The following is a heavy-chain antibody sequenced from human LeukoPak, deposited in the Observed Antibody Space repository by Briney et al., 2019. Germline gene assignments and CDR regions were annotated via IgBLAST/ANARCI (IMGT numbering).Heavy chain of an antibody. CDR1: GYTFTGYY. CDR2: INPNSGGT. Sequence: ASVKVSCKASGYTFTGYYMHWVRQAPGQGLEWMGRINPNSGGTNYAQKFQGRVTMTRDTSISTAYMELSRLRSDVTAVYYCARVSSGWSDFDYWGQGTLVTVSS. J-gene: IGHJ4*02. V-gene: IGHV1-2*06. D-gene: IGHD6-19*01. CDR3: ARVSSGWSDFDY.